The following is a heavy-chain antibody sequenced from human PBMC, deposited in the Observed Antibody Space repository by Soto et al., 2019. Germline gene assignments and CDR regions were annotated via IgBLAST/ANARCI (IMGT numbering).Heavy chain of an antibody. CDR2: IYSGGST. V-gene: IGHV3-53*02. CDR1: GFTVSSNY. CDR3: ARDLFNPYGSSTSCSGVAYYYYGMDV. Sequence: EVQLVETGGGLIQPGGSLRLSCAASGFTVSSNYMSWVRQAPGKGLEWVSVIYSGGSTYYADSVKGRFTISRDNSKNTLYLRMNSLRAEDTAVYYFARDLFNPYGSSTSCSGVAYYYYGMDVWGQGTTVTVSS. D-gene: IGHD2-2*01. J-gene: IGHJ6*02.